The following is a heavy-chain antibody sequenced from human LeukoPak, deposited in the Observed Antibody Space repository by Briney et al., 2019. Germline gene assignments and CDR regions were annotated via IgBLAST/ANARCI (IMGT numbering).Heavy chain of an antibody. CDR2: INHSGST. Sequence: SETLPLTCAVYGGSFSGYYWSWIRQPPGKGLEWIGEINHSGSTNYNPSLKSRVTISVDTSKNQFSLKLSSVTAADTAVYYCARLCRYGMDVWGQGTTVTVSS. V-gene: IGHV4-34*01. J-gene: IGHJ6*02. D-gene: IGHD2-2*01. CDR1: GGSFSGYY. CDR3: ARLCRYGMDV.